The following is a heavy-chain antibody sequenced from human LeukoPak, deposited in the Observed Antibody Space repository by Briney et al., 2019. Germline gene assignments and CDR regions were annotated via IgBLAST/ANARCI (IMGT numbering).Heavy chain of an antibody. J-gene: IGHJ4*02. CDR2: ISSSGSTI. D-gene: IGHD1-26*01. CDR3: VKDLGRYRNNCFDY. V-gene: IGHV3-48*03. CDR1: GFPFSSYE. Sequence: GGSLRLSCAASGFPFSSYEIKWVRQAPGKGLEWVSYISSSGSTIYYADSVKGRFTISRDNAKNSLYLQMNSLRAEDTAVYYCVKDLGRYRNNCFDYWGQGTLVTVSS.